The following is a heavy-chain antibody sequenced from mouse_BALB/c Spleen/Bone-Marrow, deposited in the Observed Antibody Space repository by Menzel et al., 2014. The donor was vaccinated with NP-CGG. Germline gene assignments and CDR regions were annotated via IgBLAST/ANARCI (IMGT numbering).Heavy chain of an antibody. Sequence: VQLQQSGAEIVKPGASVKSSCTTSGFNIEDSYIYWMKQRPEQGLEWIGRIDPANGNTKYDPKFQGKATITVDTSSATACLQRSSLTSEDTAVYYCARNCGSSLDYWGQGTPLTVSS. CDR2: IDPANGNT. CDR3: ARNCGSSLDY. CDR1: GFNIEDSY. D-gene: IGHD1-1*01. V-gene: IGHV14-3*02. J-gene: IGHJ2*01.